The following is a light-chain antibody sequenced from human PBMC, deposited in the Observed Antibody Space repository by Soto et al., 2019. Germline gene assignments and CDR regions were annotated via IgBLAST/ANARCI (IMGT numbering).Light chain of an antibody. CDR2: QAS. J-gene: IGKJ4*01. CDR1: QSIRSW. V-gene: IGKV1-5*03. CDR3: QQHDSFPLT. Sequence: DIQMTQSPSTLSASVGDRVTITCRASQSIRSWLAWYQQKPGKAPKLLIYQASSLESGVPSSFSGSGSGTEFTLTISSLQPDDFATYFCQQHDSFPLTFGGGTVVEIK.